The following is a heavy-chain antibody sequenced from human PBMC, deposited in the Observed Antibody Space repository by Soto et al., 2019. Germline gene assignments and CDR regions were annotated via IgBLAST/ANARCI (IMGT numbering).Heavy chain of an antibody. J-gene: IGHJ4*02. D-gene: IGHD3-22*01. CDR1: GFTFSSYA. V-gene: IGHV3-23*01. CDR3: AKDKVPRYYYDSSGYYSDY. Sequence: EVQLLESGGGLVQPGGSLRLSCAASGFTFSSYAMSWVRQAPGKGLEWVSAISGSGGSTYYADSVKGRFTISRDNSKNTLYLQMNSLRAEDTAVYYCAKDKVPRYYYDSSGYYSDYWGQGTLVTVSS. CDR2: ISGSGGST.